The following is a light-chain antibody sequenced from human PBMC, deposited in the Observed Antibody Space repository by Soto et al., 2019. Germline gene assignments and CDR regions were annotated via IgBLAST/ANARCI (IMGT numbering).Light chain of an antibody. CDR1: QSISSSF. V-gene: IGKV3-20*01. CDR2: GAS. CDR3: QHYGNSPPEYT. Sequence: ENVLTQSPGTLSLSPGERATLSCRASQSISSSFLAWYQQRPGQAPRLLIFGASYRATGIPDRFSGSGSGTDFTLTISRLEPEDFAVYYCQHYGNSPPEYTFGPGTNVD. J-gene: IGKJ3*01.